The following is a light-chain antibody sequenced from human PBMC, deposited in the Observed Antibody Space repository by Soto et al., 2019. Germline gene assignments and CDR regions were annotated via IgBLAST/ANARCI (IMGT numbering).Light chain of an antibody. J-gene: IGLJ7*01. CDR3: QAYDSRLSGYV. V-gene: IGLV1-40*01. CDR2: GDS. Sequence: QLVLTQPPSVSGAPGQKVTISCTGSSSNIGAGYDVHWYQQFPGTAPKLLIYGDSNRPSGVPDRFSGSKSGTSASLAITGLQAEDEADYYCQAYDSRLSGYVFGGGTQLTVL. CDR1: SSNIGAGYD.